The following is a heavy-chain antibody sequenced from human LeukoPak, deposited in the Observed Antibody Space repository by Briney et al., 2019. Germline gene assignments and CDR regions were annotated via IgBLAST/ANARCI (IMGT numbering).Heavy chain of an antibody. Sequence: GGSLRLSCAASGFTFNSYAMSWVRQAPGKGLEWVSGISGSGGSTYYADSVKGRFTISRDNSKNTLYLQMNNLRAEDTAVYYCAKAIHYGSGSYRYYLDDWGQGTLVTVSS. D-gene: IGHD3-10*01. CDR1: GFTFNSYA. J-gene: IGHJ4*02. V-gene: IGHV3-23*01. CDR3: AKAIHYGSGSYRYYLDD. CDR2: ISGSGGST.